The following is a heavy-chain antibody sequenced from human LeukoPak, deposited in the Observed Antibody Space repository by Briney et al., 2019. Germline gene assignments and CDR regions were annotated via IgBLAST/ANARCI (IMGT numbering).Heavy chain of an antibody. V-gene: IGHV3-15*01. D-gene: IGHD3-16*01. CDR3: TTDYVWGSYEVY. CDR2: IKSKTDGGTR. J-gene: IGHJ4*02. CDR1: GFTFSNAW. Sequence: GGSLRLSCAASGFTFSNAWMSWVRQAPGKGLEWVGRIKSKTDGGTRDYAAPVKGRFIISIYDSKNTLYLQMNSLKTEDTAVYYCTTDYVWGSYEVYWGQGTLVTVSS.